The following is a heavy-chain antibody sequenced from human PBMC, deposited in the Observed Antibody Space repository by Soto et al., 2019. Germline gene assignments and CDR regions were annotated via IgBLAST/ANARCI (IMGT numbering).Heavy chain of an antibody. Sequence: EVQLLESGGGLVQPGGSLRLSCAASGFTFISYAMNWVRQAPGKGLQWVSAISGGGDATCYADSVKGRFTISRDNSRNTVTLQMNSLGVDDTAVYYCARKVPGSTTRPDYWYFDLWGRGTLVTVSS. CDR3: ARKVPGSTTRPDYWYFDL. V-gene: IGHV3-23*01. D-gene: IGHD3-10*01. CDR1: GFTFISYA. CDR2: ISGGGDAT. J-gene: IGHJ2*01.